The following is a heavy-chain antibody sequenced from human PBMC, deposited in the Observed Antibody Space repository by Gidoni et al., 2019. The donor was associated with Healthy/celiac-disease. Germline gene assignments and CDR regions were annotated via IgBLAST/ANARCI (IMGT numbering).Heavy chain of an antibody. D-gene: IGHD6-19*01. CDR2: ISGSGGST. Sequence: EVQLLEFGGGLVQPGGSLRLSCSASGFTFSSYAMSWVRQAPGKGLEWVSAISGSGGSTYYADSVKGRFTISRDNSKNTLYLQMNSLRAEDTAVYYCAKDLPGAVAGDYWGQGTLVTVSS. CDR1: GFTFSSYA. CDR3: AKDLPGAVAGDY. V-gene: IGHV3-23*01. J-gene: IGHJ4*02.